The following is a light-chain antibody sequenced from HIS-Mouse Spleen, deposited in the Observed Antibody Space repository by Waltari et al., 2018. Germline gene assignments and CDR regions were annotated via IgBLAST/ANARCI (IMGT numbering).Light chain of an antibody. Sequence: EIVMTQSPATLSVYPGESATLSCRASQSVSSNLAWYQQKPVQAPRLLIYGASTRSTGIPARFSGSGSGTEFTLTISSMQSEDFAVYYCQQYNNWPPYTFGQGTKLEIK. V-gene: IGKV3-15*01. J-gene: IGKJ2*01. CDR1: QSVSSN. CDR2: GAS. CDR3: QQYNNWPPYT.